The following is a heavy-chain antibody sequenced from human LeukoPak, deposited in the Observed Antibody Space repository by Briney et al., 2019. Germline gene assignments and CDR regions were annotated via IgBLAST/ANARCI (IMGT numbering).Heavy chain of an antibody. J-gene: IGHJ4*02. D-gene: IGHD3-3*01. CDR3: ARGVQFWSGYQYYFDY. V-gene: IGHV1-8*03. Sequence: ASVKVSCKASGYTFISYDINWVRQAPGQGLKWMGWMNSNSGNTGYAQKFQGRVTITRNTSISTAYMEVSSLRSEDTAVYYCARGVQFWSGYQYYFDYWGQGTLVTVSS. CDR1: GYTFISYD. CDR2: MNSNSGNT.